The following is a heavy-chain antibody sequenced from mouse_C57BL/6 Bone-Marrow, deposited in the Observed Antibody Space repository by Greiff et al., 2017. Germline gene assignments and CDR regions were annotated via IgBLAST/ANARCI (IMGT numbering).Heavy chain of an antibody. CDR3: ARSTYYGSPAWFAY. CDR2: IYPRSGNT. J-gene: IGHJ3*01. CDR1: GYTFTSYG. V-gene: IGHV1-81*01. Sequence: VQLQESGAELARPGASVKLSCKASGYTFTSYGISWVKQRTGQGLEWIGEIYPRSGNTYYNEKFKGKATLTADKSSSTAYMELRSLTSEDSAVYFCARSTYYGSPAWFAYWGQGNLVTVSA. D-gene: IGHD1-1*01.